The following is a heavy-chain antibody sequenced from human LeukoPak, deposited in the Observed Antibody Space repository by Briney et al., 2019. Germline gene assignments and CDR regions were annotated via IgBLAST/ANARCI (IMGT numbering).Heavy chain of an antibody. D-gene: IGHD2-2*01. J-gene: IGHJ6*03. CDR3: AAVPAAMIDYFYIVV. Sequence: SETLSLTCTVSGGSISSSSYYWGRIRRPPGKGLEWIGSIDYSGSTYYNPSLKSRVTISVDTSKNQFSLKLSSVTAADTAVYYCAAVPAAMIDYFYIVVWREGNTVTVSS. V-gene: IGHV4-39*01. CDR1: GGSISSSSYY. CDR2: IDYSGST.